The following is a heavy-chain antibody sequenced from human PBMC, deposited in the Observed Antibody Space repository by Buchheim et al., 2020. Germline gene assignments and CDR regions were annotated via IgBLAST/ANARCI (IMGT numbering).Heavy chain of an antibody. Sequence: QVQLEESGGGVVQPGRSLRLSCAASGFTFSSYAMHWVRQAPGKGLEWVAVISYDGSNKYYADSVKGRFTISRDNSKNTLYLQMNSLRAEDTAVYYCARTVGATTYYGMDVWGQGTT. CDR1: GFTFSSYA. V-gene: IGHV3-30*04. CDR2: ISYDGSNK. D-gene: IGHD1-26*01. J-gene: IGHJ6*02. CDR3: ARTVGATTYYGMDV.